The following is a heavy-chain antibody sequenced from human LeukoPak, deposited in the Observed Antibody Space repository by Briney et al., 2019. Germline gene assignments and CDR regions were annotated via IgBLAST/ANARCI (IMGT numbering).Heavy chain of an antibody. D-gene: IGHD3-3*01. J-gene: IGHJ3*02. CDR1: GGSISSGGYY. Sequence: ASQTLSLTCTVSGGSISSGGYYWSWIRQHPGKGLEWIGYIYYSGSTYYNPSLKSRVTISVDTSKNRFSLKLSSVTAADTAVYYCARDIGASDAFDIWGQGTMVTVSS. CDR2: IYYSGST. CDR3: ARDIGASDAFDI. V-gene: IGHV4-31*03.